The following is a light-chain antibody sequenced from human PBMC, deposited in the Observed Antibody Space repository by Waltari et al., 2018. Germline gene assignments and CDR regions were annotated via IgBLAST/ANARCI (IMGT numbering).Light chain of an antibody. CDR2: QDS. Sequence: SYELTQLPSVSVSPGQTASITCSGDQVGDKYACWYQQKPGQSPGLVIYQDSKRPSGIPERLSGSNPRRTATLTISGTQAMAEAGCYCQALDSTPVVCGGGTKLTVL. J-gene: IGLJ2*01. CDR3: QALDSTPVV. V-gene: IGLV3-1*01. CDR1: QVGDKY.